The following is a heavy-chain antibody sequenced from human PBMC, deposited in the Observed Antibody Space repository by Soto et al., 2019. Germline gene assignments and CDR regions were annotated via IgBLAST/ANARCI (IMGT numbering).Heavy chain of an antibody. CDR3: ARMVGATVWWLDP. CDR2: IIPIFGTA. J-gene: IGHJ5*02. V-gene: IGHV1-69*13. CDR1: GGTFSSYA. Sequence: SVKVSCKASGGTFSSYAISWVRQAPGQGLEWMGGIIPIFGTANYAQKFQGRVTITADESTSTAYMELSSLRSEDTAVYYCARMVGATVWWLDPWGQGTLVTVSS. D-gene: IGHD1-26*01.